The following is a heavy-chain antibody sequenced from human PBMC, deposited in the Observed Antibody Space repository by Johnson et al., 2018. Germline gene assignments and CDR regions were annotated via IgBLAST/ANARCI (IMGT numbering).Heavy chain of an antibody. V-gene: IGHV3-23*04. D-gene: IGHD2-2*02. Sequence: VQLVESGGGLVQPGGSLRLSCAASGFTFRSYAMSWVSQAPGKGLEWVSALSGSGGSTYYADSVKGRFPISRDNSKNTLELQMNSLRAEDTAVYYSAKDVGYCSSTRCDTWGSDYYYGMDVWGQGTTVTVSS. J-gene: IGHJ6*02. CDR2: LSGSGGST. CDR1: GFTFRSYA. CDR3: AKDVGYCSSTRCDTWGSDYYYGMDV.